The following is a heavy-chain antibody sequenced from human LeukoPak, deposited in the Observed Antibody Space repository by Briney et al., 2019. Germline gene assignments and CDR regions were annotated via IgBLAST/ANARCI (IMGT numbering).Heavy chain of an antibody. CDR1: GFTFSNYA. V-gene: IGHV3-23*01. Sequence: GGSLRLSCAASGFTFSNYAMSWVRQAPGKGLEWVSGFSVSDKTTYYADSVKGRFTISRDNSKNTLYLQINSLRAEDTAVYYCTTDGVGVEGATYDNWGQGTLVSVSS. J-gene: IGHJ4*02. CDR3: TTDGVGVEGATYDN. D-gene: IGHD1-26*01. CDR2: FSVSDKTT.